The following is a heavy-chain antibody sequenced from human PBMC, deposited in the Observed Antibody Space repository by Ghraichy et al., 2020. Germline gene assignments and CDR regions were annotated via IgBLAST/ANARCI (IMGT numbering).Heavy chain of an antibody. CDR2: IYNDGST. CDR1: GFTVSTNY. D-gene: IGHD1-7*01. CDR3: ARSAGNFRTRFDD. J-gene: IGHJ4*02. Sequence: GGSLRLSCAAYGFTVSTNYMTWLRQAPGKGLEWVSVIYNDGSTYYADSVKGRFTISRDNSKNTLYLQMNSLRAEDTAVYYCARSAGNFRTRFDDWGQGTLVTVSS. V-gene: IGHV3-66*01.